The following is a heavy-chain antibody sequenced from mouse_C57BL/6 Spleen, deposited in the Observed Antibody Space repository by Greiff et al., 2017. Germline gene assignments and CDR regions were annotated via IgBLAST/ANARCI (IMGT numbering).Heavy chain of an antibody. Sequence: VQLQQSGPELVKPGASVKISCKASGYTFTDYYMNWVKQSHGKSLEWIGDINPNNGGTSYNQKFKGKATLTVDKSSSTAYMELRSLTSEDSAVYYCARSGLYDGYYEDAMDYWGQGTSVTVSS. CDR3: ARSGLYDGYYEDAMDY. CDR2: INPNNGGT. D-gene: IGHD2-3*01. V-gene: IGHV1-26*01. J-gene: IGHJ4*01. CDR1: GYTFTDYY.